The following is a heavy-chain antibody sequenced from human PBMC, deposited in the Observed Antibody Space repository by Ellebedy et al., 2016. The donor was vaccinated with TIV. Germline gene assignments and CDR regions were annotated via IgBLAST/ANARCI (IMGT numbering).Heavy chain of an antibody. CDR1: GDSVNDPTYY. J-gene: IGHJ5*02. D-gene: IGHD1-14*01. V-gene: IGHV4-61*01. Sequence: SETLSLTCTVSGDSVNDPTYYWSWIRQSPTKGLEWIGYIYHTGSTNYNPSLKSRVTLSIDTSKNQFSLNLSSVTAADTAVYYCARVRGPHNKNWFDPWGQGTQVTVSS. CDR3: ARVRGPHNKNWFDP. CDR2: IYHTGST.